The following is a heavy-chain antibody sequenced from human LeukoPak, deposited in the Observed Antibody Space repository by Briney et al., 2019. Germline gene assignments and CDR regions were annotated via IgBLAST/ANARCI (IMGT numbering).Heavy chain of an antibody. CDR1: GFTFSDYY. CDR3: GRGGIQLWFNY. CDR2: ISSTNSYT. V-gene: IGHV3-11*06. Sequence: GGSLRLSCAASGFTFSDYYMTWIRQAPGKGLEWLSYISSTNSYTNYADSVEGRFTISRDNAKNSLYLQMNSLRAEDTAVYSCGRGGIQLWFNYWGQGTLVTVSS. J-gene: IGHJ4*02. D-gene: IGHD5-18*01.